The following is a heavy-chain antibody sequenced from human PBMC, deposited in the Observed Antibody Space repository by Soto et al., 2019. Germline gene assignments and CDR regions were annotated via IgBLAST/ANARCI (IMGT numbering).Heavy chain of an antibody. J-gene: IGHJ6*02. V-gene: IGHV5-51*01. CDR2: IYPGDSDT. D-gene: IGHD2-2*01. Sequence: GESLKISCMASGYSFTTYWIAWVRQMPGKGLEWMGIIYPGDSDTRYSPSFQGQVTMSADKSISTAYLQWGSLKASDTAMYYCARHEGYCNITTCYDRYGMDVWGQGTPVTVSS. CDR3: ARHEGYCNITTCYDRYGMDV. CDR1: GYSFTTYW.